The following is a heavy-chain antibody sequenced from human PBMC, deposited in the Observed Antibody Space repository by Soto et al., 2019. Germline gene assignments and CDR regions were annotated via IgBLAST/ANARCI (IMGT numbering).Heavy chain of an antibody. CDR3: ARSQGGSSSLDIYYYYYYGMDV. V-gene: IGHV1-69*01. CDR2: IIPTFGTA. J-gene: IGHJ6*02. CDR1: GGTFSSYA. D-gene: IGHD2-15*01. Sequence: QVQLVQSGAEVKKPGSSVRVSCKAPGGTFSSYAISWVRQAPGQGLEWMGGIIPTFGTANYAQKFQGRVTITADESTRTGYMELSSLRSEDTAVYYCARSQGGSSSLDIYYYYYYGMDVWGQGTTVTVSS.